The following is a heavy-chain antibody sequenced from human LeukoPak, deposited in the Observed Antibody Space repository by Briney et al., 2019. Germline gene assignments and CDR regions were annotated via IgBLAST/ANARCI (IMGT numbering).Heavy chain of an antibody. CDR2: ISWNSGSI. CDR3: AKEITIFGVVTSAGNFDY. V-gene: IGHV3-9*01. D-gene: IGHD3-3*01. CDR1: GFTFDDYA. J-gene: IGHJ4*02. Sequence: GRSLGLSCAASGFTFDDYAMHWVRQAPGKGLEWVSGISWNSGSIGYADSVKGRFTISRDNAKNSLYLQMNSLRAEDTALYYCAKEITIFGVVTSAGNFDYWGQGTPVTVSS.